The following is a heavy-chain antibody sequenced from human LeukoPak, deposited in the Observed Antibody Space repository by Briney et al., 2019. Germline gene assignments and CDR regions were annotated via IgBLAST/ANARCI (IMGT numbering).Heavy chain of an antibody. Sequence: PSETLSLTCTVSGGSISSSSYYWGWIRQPPGKGLEWIGSIYYSGSTYYNPSLKSRVTISVDTSKNQFSLKLSSVTAADTAVYYCARYDNGSDYFDYWGQGTLVTVAS. V-gene: IGHV4-39*07. CDR2: IYYSGST. D-gene: IGHD3-9*01. CDR3: ARYDNGSDYFDY. J-gene: IGHJ4*02. CDR1: GGSISSSSYY.